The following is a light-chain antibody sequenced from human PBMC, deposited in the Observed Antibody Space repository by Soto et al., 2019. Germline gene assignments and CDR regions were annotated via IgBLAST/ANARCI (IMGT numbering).Light chain of an antibody. CDR2: EVS. J-gene: IGLJ3*02. Sequence: QSALTQPASVSGSPGQSITISCTGTSSDVGGYNYVSWYQHHPGKAPKLMIYEVSNRPSGVSNRFSGSKSGKTASLTISGLQAEDEADYYCSSYTGSSTGVFGGGTKVTVL. V-gene: IGLV2-14*01. CDR1: SSDVGGYNY. CDR3: SSYTGSSTGV.